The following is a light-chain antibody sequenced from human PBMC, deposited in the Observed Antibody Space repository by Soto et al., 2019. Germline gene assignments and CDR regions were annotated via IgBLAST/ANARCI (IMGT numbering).Light chain of an antibody. CDR2: GAS. V-gene: IGKV3-15*01. J-gene: IGKJ5*01. CDR3: QQRHMWPIT. Sequence: EIVMTQSPATLSVSPGERVTLSCRASQTVRNNYLAWYQQKPGQAPRLLIYGASTRATGIPARFSGRGSGTEFILTISSLQSEDFAVYYCQQRHMWPITFGQGTRLEIK. CDR1: QTVRNN.